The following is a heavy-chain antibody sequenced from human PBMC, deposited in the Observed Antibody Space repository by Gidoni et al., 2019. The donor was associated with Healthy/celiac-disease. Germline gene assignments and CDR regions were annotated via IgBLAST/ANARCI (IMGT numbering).Heavy chain of an antibody. CDR2: INPNSGGT. CDR1: GYTFTGYY. D-gene: IGHD5-12*01. CDR3: ARDSGYSGYGWFDP. Sequence: QVQLVQSGAEVKKPGATVKVSCKASGYTFTGYYMHWVRQAPGQGLEWMGWINPNSGGTNYAQKFQGWVTMTSDTSISTAYMELSRLRSDDTAVYYCARDSGYSGYGWFDPWGQGTLVTVSS. J-gene: IGHJ5*02. V-gene: IGHV1-2*04.